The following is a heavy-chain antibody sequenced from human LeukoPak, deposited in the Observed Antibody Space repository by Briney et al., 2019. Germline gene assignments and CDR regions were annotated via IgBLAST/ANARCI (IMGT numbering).Heavy chain of an antibody. V-gene: IGHV4-59*01. J-gene: IGHJ4*02. D-gene: IGHD7-27*01. CDR3: ARFPPGEGHFDY. CDR1: GGSISGYY. CDR2: IYYSGST. Sequence: SETLCLTCTVSGGSISGYYWNWIRQAPGKGLEWIGYIYYSGSTNYSPSLKSRVTISVDTSKNQFSLKLSSVTAADTAVYYCARFPPGEGHFDYWGQGTLVTVSS.